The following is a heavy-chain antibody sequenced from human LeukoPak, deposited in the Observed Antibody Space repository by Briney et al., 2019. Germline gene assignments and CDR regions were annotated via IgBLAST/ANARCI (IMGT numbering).Heavy chain of an antibody. J-gene: IGHJ4*02. Sequence: GGSLRLSCAASGFTFSSYWMSWVRQAPGKGLEWVANIKQDGSEKYYVDSVKGRFTISRDNSKNTLYLQMNSLRAEDTAVYYCAKDLGGGSYYFDHWGQGTLVTVSS. CDR3: AKDLGGGSYYFDH. V-gene: IGHV3-7*03. D-gene: IGHD3-10*01. CDR2: IKQDGSEK. CDR1: GFTFSSYW.